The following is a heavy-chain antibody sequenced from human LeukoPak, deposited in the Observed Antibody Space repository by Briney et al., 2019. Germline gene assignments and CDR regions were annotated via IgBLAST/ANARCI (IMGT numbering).Heavy chain of an antibody. CDR1: GGSISSYY. CDR2: IYYSGST. J-gene: IGHJ4*02. Sequence: SETLSLTCTVSGGSISSYYWSWIRQPPGKGLEWIGYIYYSGSTNYNPSLKSRVTISVDTSKNQFSLKLSSVTAADTAVYYCARHSGYSGSYWGLHPFDYWGQGTLVTVSS. CDR3: ARHSGYSGSYWGLHPFDY. D-gene: IGHD1-26*01. V-gene: IGHV4-59*08.